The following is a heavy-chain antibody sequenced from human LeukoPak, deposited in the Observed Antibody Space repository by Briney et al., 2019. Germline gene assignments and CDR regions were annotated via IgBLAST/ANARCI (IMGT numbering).Heavy chain of an antibody. CDR2: IYYSGST. Sequence: PSETLSLTCIVSGGSISSSSYYWGWIRQPPGKGLEWIGSIYYSGSTYYNPSLKSRVTISVDTSKNQFSLKLSSVTAADTAVYYCARPGPGYYFDYWGQGTLVTVSS. D-gene: IGHD3-10*01. J-gene: IGHJ4*02. CDR1: GGSISSSSYY. CDR3: ARPGPGYYFDY. V-gene: IGHV4-39*01.